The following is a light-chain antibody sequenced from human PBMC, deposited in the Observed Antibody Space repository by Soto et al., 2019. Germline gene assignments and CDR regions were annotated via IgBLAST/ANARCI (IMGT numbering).Light chain of an antibody. V-gene: IGKV1-9*01. J-gene: IGKJ4*01. Sequence: DIQLTQSPSFLSASVGDRVTITCRASQGINSHLAWYQQKSGRAPKFLIHAASTLQSGVPSRFSGSGSGTEFALTISSLQPEDFATYYCQHHYSYPLTFGGGTKVEIK. CDR1: QGINSH. CDR3: QHHYSYPLT. CDR2: AAS.